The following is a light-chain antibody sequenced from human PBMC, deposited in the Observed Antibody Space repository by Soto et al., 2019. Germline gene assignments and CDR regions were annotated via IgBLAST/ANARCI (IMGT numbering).Light chain of an antibody. CDR1: QSISSW. J-gene: IGKJ4*01. CDR2: DAS. V-gene: IGKV1-5*01. CDR3: QQYNSYLLT. Sequence: DIQMTQSPSTLSASVGDRVTITCRASQSISSWLAWYQQKPGKAPKLLIYDASSLESGVPSRFSGSGSRTEFTLTISNLQPDDFAAYYCQQYNSYLLTFGGGTKVEIK.